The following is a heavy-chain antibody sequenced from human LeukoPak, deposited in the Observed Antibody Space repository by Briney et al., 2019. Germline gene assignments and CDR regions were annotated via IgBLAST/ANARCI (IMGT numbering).Heavy chain of an antibody. CDR2: IRPEGTTT. CDR1: GFTFSTYW. CDR3: ARDLDWILFDY. Sequence: GGSLRLSCAASGFTFSTYWMHWVRQAPGKGLVWVSLIRPEGTTTAYADSVKGRFTISRDNAKNTLYLQMNSLSAGDTAVYYCARDLDWILFDYWGQGTLVTVSS. V-gene: IGHV3-74*03. J-gene: IGHJ4*02. D-gene: IGHD3-9*01.